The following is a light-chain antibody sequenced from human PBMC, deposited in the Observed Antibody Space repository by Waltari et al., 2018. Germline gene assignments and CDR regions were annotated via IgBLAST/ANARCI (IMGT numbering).Light chain of an antibody. CDR1: QSLLDNNGYNY. CDR2: LGS. J-gene: IGKJ5*01. CDR3: TEALQSVT. V-gene: IGKV2-28*01. Sequence: IVMTQSPLSLPVPPGEPASISCRSSQSLLDNNGYNYLDLYLQKPGQSPPILIYLGSNRASGVPDRFRGSGSGKDFTLKISRVEAEDAGVYYGTEALQSVTFGQGTRLEIK.